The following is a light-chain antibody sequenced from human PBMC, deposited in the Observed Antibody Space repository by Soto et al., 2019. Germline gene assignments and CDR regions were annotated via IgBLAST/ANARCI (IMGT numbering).Light chain of an antibody. Sequence: SYELTQPPSVSVSPGQTASITCSGEKLGDKYACWYQQKPGQSPVLVIYQDSKRPSGIPERFSGSNSGNTATLTISGTQAMDEADYYCQAWDSSTAPYVFGTGTKVTVL. CDR2: QDS. V-gene: IGLV3-1*01. CDR3: QAWDSSTAPYV. CDR1: KLGDKY. J-gene: IGLJ1*01.